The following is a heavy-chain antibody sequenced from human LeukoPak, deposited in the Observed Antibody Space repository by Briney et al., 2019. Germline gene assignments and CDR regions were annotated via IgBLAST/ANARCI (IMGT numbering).Heavy chain of an antibody. CDR1: GYTFTGHY. D-gene: IGHD6-19*01. V-gene: IGHV1-2*02. CDR2: INPNSGGT. CDR3: ARAFSIAVAGTQSVDY. J-gene: IGHJ4*02. Sequence: ASVKVSCKASGYTFTGHYINWVRQAPGQGLEWMGWINPNSGGTNHAQKFQGRVTMTRDTSISTAYMELSRLRPDDTAVYYCARAFSIAVAGTQSVDYWGQGPWSPSPQ.